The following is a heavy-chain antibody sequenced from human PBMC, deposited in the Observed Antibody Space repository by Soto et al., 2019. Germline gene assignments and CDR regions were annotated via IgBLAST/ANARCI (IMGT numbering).Heavy chain of an antibody. Sequence: QVQLVESGGGVVQPGRSLRLSCAASGFTFSTYGMHWVRQAPGKGLEWVALLSYDGSSEYYADSVKGRFTISRDNSKNTLYLQMNSLRAEDTAVYFCARDRLLDTTARKLEYWCQGTLVTVS. D-gene: IGHD1-1*01. CDR3: ARDRLLDTTARKLEY. CDR2: LSYDGSSE. J-gene: IGHJ4*02. V-gene: IGHV3-30*03. CDR1: GFTFSTYG.